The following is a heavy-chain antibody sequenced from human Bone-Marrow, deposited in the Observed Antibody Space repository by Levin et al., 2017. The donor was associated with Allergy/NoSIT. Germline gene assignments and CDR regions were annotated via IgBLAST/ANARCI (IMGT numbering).Heavy chain of an antibody. Sequence: RGESLKISCKGSGYSFTSYWIGWVRQMPGKGLEWMGIIYPGDSDTRYSPSFQGQVTISADKSISTAYLQWSSLKASDTARYYCARQAYSSNWCRWFDPWGQGTLVTVSS. J-gene: IGHJ5*02. CDR1: GYSFTSYW. CDR2: IYPGDSDT. V-gene: IGHV5-51*01. CDR3: ARQAYSSNWCRWFDP. D-gene: IGHD6-13*01.